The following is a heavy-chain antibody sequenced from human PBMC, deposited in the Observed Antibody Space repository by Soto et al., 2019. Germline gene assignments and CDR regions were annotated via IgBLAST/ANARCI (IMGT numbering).Heavy chain of an antibody. D-gene: IGHD3-10*01. Sequence: ASLKVSCKASGGTFSSYAISWVRQAPGHGLEWMGGIIPIFGTANYAQKFQGRVTITADESTSTAYMELSRLRSEDTAVYYCASAVYTMVRGVIIPDYYGMDVWGQGTTVTVSS. J-gene: IGHJ6*02. CDR1: GGTFSSYA. CDR3: ASAVYTMVRGVIIPDYYGMDV. V-gene: IGHV1-69*13. CDR2: IIPIFGTA.